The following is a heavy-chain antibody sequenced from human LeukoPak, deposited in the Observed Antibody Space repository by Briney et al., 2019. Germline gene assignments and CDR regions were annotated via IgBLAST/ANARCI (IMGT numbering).Heavy chain of an antibody. Sequence: GGSLRLSCSASGFTFSSYAMHWVRQAPGKGLEWVAVISYDGSNKYYADSVKGRFTISRDNSKNTLYLQMNSLRAEDTAVYYCARENAMITFGGVIGPEPNFDYWGQGTLVTVSS. CDR3: ARENAMITFGGVIGPEPNFDY. V-gene: IGHV3-30-3*01. CDR1: GFTFSSYA. D-gene: IGHD3-16*02. CDR2: ISYDGSNK. J-gene: IGHJ4*02.